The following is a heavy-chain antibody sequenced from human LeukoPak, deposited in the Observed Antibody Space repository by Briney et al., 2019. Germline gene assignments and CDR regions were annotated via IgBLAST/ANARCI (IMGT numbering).Heavy chain of an antibody. D-gene: IGHD6-19*01. V-gene: IGHV1-8*01. Sequence: ASVKVSCKASGYTFTSYDINWVRQATGQGLEWMGWMNPNSGNTGYAQKFQGRVTMTRNTSISTAYMELSSLRSEDTAVYYCARTGSGWYGHSWFDPWGQGTLVTVSS. CDR3: ARTGSGWYGHSWFDP. J-gene: IGHJ5*02. CDR1: GYTFTSYD. CDR2: MNPNSGNT.